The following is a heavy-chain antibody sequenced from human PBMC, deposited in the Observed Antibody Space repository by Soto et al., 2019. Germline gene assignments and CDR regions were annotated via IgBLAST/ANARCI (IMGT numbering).Heavy chain of an antibody. V-gene: IGHV3-11*01. CDR2: IDNSGTAL. Sequence: QVQLVESGGGLVKPGGSLRLSCVASGFTFSDYYMNWVRQAPGKGLEWVSYIDNSGTALYYADSVKGRFTISRDNAKNSLYLQMNSLTAEDTAVYYCARDPDTSSKIDYWGQGTLVTVSS. CDR1: GFTFSDYY. J-gene: IGHJ4*02. D-gene: IGHD2-2*01. CDR3: ARDPDTSSKIDY.